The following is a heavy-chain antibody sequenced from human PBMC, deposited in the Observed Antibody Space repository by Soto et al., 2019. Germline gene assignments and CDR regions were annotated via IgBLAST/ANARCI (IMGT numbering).Heavy chain of an antibody. CDR3: ARVGPYGAFDI. D-gene: IGHD4-17*01. CDR2: IYYSGST. Sequence: KTSETLSLTCTVSGGSISSGGYYWSWIRQHPGKGLEWIGYIYYSGSTYYNPSLKSRVTISVDTSKNQFSLKLSSVTAADTAVYYCARVGPYGAFDIWGQGTMVTVSS. V-gene: IGHV4-31*03. CDR1: GGSISSGGYY. J-gene: IGHJ3*02.